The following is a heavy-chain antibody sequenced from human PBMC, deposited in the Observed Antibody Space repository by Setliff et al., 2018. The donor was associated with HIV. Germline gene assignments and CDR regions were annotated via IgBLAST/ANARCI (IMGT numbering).Heavy chain of an antibody. J-gene: IGHJ4*02. CDR2: INHSGST. Sequence: SETLSLTCAVYGGSFSGHYWSWIRQPPGKGLEWIGEINHSGSTNYNPSLKSQVTISVDTSKNQFSLKLSSVTAADTAVYYCARGVRNFWSGDDVEYYFDYWGQGTLVTVSS. V-gene: IGHV4-34*01. CDR3: ARGVRNFWSGDDVEYYFDY. CDR1: GGSFSGHY. D-gene: IGHD3-3*01.